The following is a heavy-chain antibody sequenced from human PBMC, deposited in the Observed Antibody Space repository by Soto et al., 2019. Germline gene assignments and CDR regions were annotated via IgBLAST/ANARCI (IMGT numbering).Heavy chain of an antibody. Sequence: GGSLRLSCAASGFTFSSYAMSWVRQAPGKGLEWVSAISGSGGSTYYADSVKGRFTISRDNSKNTLYLQMNSLRAEDTAVYYCAKDYPSSLIVVVPAANHGEFGIWCQGTMVTVPS. CDR1: GFTFSSYA. J-gene: IGHJ3*02. V-gene: IGHV3-23*01. CDR3: AKDYPSSLIVVVPAANHGEFGI. D-gene: IGHD2-2*01. CDR2: ISGSGGST.